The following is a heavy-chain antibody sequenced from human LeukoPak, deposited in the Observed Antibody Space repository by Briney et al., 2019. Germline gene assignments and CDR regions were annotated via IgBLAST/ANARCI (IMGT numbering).Heavy chain of an antibody. CDR3: ARLAGYCSGGSCETADY. CDR1: GYTFTSYD. J-gene: IGHJ4*02. CDR2: MNPNSGNT. D-gene: IGHD2-15*01. Sequence: GASVKVSCKASGYTFTSYDINWVRQATGQGLEWMGWMNPNSGNTGYAQKFQGRVTITRNTSISTAYMELSSLRSDDTAVYYCARLAGYCSGGSCETADYWGQGTLVTVSS. V-gene: IGHV1-8*03.